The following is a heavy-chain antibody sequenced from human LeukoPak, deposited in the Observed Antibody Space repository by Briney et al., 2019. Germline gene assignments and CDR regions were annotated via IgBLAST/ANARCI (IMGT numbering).Heavy chain of an antibody. J-gene: IGHJ4*02. V-gene: IGHV3-64D*06. CDR3: VSLPRTTVTTSGDY. CDR1: GFTLSSYA. CDR2: ISGSGGAT. D-gene: IGHD4-17*01. Sequence: GGSLRLSCSASGFTLSSYAMHWVRQAPGKGLEYVSAISGSGGATYYADSVKGRFTISRDNSKNTLYLQMSSLRPEDTAVYYCVSLPRTTVTTSGDYWGQGTLVTVSS.